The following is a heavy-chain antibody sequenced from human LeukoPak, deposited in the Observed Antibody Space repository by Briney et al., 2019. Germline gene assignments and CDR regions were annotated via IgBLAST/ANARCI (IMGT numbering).Heavy chain of an antibody. Sequence: GASVKVSCKASGYTFTSYDINWVRQATGQGLEWMGWMNPNSGNTGYAQKFQGRVTTTRNTSISTAYMELSSLRSEDTAVYYCARRGYYYYYMDVWGKGTTVTVSS. CDR2: MNPNSGNT. D-gene: IGHD3-10*01. CDR1: GYTFTSYD. CDR3: ARRGYYYYYMDV. V-gene: IGHV1-8*01. J-gene: IGHJ6*03.